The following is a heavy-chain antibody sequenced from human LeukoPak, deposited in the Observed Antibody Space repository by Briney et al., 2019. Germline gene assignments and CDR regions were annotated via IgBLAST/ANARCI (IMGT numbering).Heavy chain of an antibody. D-gene: IGHD6-19*01. CDR1: GYTFTAYY. CDR2: INPNNGGT. J-gene: IGHJ4*02. V-gene: IGHV1-2*02. Sequence: ASVKVSCKASGYTFTAYYMHWVRQAPGQGLEWVGCINPNNGGTNYAQKFQGRVTMTRDTSISTAYMELSRLRSDDTALYYCAREFPGSGQYYFDYWGQGTLVTVSS. CDR3: AREFPGSGQYYFDY.